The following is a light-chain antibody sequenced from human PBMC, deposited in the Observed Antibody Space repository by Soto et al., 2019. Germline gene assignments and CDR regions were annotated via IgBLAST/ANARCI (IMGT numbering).Light chain of an antibody. CDR1: RSLMYSDGISY. CDR2: KVS. CDR3: MQDTHWPPGT. Sequence: DVVMTQSPLSLPVTLGQPASISCRSSRSLMYSDGISYLSWFQQRPGQSPRRLIYKVSNRDSWVPDRFSGSGSGTDYTLKISRVEADDVGVYFCMQDTHWPPGTLGQGTKREIK. V-gene: IGKV2-30*01. J-gene: IGKJ2*01.